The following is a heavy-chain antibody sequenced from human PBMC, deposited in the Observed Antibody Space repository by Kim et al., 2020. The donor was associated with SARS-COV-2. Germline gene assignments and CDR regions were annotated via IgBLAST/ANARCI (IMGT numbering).Heavy chain of an antibody. V-gene: IGHV3-23*01. D-gene: IGHD2-2*01. CDR1: GFTFSSYA. Sequence: GGSLRLSCAASGFTFSSYAMSWVRQAPGKGLEWVSTIGGSDDSTYYADSVKGRFTVSRDNSKNTLYLQMSSLRAEDTAVYYCAKGRGSSTSCYNYWGQGT. CDR2: IGGSDDST. CDR3: AKGRGSSTSCYNY. J-gene: IGHJ4*02.